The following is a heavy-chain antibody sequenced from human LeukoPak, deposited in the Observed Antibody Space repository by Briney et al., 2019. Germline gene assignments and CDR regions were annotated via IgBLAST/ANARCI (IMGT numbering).Heavy chain of an antibody. CDR2: ISSSSSTI. J-gene: IGHJ4*02. Sequence: GGSLRLSCAASGFTFSTYSMNWVRQAPGKGLEWVSYISSSSSTIYYADSVKGRFIISRDNAQNSLYLQMNSLRAEDTAVYYCARDAPTYSSSWYGVNYWGQGTLVTVSS. CDR1: GFTFSTYS. V-gene: IGHV3-48*01. CDR3: ARDAPTYSSSWYGVNY. D-gene: IGHD6-13*01.